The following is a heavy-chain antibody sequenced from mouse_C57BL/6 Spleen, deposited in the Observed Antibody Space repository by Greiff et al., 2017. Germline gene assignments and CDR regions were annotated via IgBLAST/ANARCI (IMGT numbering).Heavy chain of an antibody. J-gene: IGHJ1*03. V-gene: IGHV1-82*01. CDR1: GYAFSSSW. Sequence: QVQLQQSGPELVKPGASVKISCKASGYAFSSSWMNWVKQRPGKGLEWIGRIYPGDGDTNYNGKFKGKATLTADKSSSTAYMQLSSLTSEDSAVYFCARFKVKGTFDVWGTGTTVTVSS. D-gene: IGHD2-2*01. CDR2: IYPGDGDT. CDR3: ARFKVKGTFDV.